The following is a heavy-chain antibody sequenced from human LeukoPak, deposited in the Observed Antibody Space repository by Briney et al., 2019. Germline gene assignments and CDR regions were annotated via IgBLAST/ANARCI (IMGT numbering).Heavy chain of an antibody. V-gene: IGHV1-69*13. CDR2: IIPIFGTA. CDR3: AREPKYCSGGSCSTYFDY. Sequence: ASVKVSCKASGYTFTSYGISWVRQAPGQGLEWMGGIIPIFGTANYAQKFQGRVTITADESTSTAYMELSSLRSEDTAVYYCAREPKYCSGGSCSTYFDYWGQGTLVTVSS. CDR1: GYTFTSYG. D-gene: IGHD2-15*01. J-gene: IGHJ4*02.